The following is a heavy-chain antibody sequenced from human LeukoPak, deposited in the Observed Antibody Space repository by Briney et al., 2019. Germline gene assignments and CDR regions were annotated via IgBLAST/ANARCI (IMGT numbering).Heavy chain of an antibody. Sequence: PGGSLRRSGAGSGFTFSSVWLRWLGQAQGKGLVGVVNVMQDGTEKYYVASGKGRFTISRDNAKNSLCLQMNSLRAEDTAVYYCARGARFFGGVRTSHGWPLRFDPWGQGTLDTVSS. J-gene: IGHJ5*02. CDR3: ARGARFFGGVRTSHGWPLRFDP. CDR2: VMQDGTEK. V-gene: IGHV3-7*01. D-gene: IGHD3-16*01. CDR1: GFTFSSVW.